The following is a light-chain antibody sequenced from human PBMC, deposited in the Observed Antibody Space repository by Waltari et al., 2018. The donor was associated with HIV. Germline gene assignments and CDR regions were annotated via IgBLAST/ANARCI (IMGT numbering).Light chain of an antibody. CDR2: LGS. V-gene: IGKV2-28*01. CDR1: QSLLHGNGYNY. J-gene: IGKJ1*01. Sequence: DFVLTQSLLFFPVTPGAPAPIPRGSSQSLLHGNGYNYLDWYLQKPWQSPQLLIYLGSNRASGVPDRLSGSGAGTDFTLKISRVEAEDVGVYYCMQALQTWTFGQGTKVEIK. CDR3: MQALQTWT.